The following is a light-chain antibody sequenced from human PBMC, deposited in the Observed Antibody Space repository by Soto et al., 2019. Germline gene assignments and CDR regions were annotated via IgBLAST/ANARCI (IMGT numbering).Light chain of an antibody. CDR3: QQYNVYSGLS. J-gene: IGKJ4*01. CDR2: DAS. CDR1: QSISNR. Sequence: DIEMTQSPSTLSASVGDRVTITCRASQSISNRLAWYQQKPGKAPKFLIFDASNLKSGVPSRFSGSGSGTEFPLTISSLQSDDFATYYWQQYNVYSGLSFGGGTKVEIK. V-gene: IGKV1-5*01.